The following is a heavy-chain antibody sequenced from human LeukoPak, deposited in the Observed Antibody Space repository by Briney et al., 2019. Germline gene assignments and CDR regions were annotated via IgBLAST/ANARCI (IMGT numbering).Heavy chain of an antibody. V-gene: IGHV4-4*02. J-gene: IGHJ2*01. CDR3: AGKYSSGWYRWYIDL. D-gene: IGHD6-19*01. CDR1: GVSISNTNW. Sequence: PSGTLSLTCGVSGVSISNTNWWSWVRQPPGQGLEWIGEISHTGNTNYNPSLKSRVAISVDNSKNQFSLNLSSVTAADTAVCYCAGKYSSGWYRWYIDLWGRGTLVTVSS. CDR2: ISHTGNT.